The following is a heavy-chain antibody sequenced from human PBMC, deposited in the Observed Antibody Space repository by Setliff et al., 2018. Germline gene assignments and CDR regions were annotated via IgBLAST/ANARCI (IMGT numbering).Heavy chain of an antibody. CDR1: GGSFSGYY. J-gene: IGHJ4*02. D-gene: IGHD2-15*01. CDR3: ARSCSRREKFLLDY. CDR2: IIRSGST. Sequence: PSETLSLTCAVYGGSFSGYYWSWIRQPPGKRLEWIGEIIRSGSTNYNPSLKSRVTISMDTSKNQFSLKVSSVTAADTAVYYCARSCSRREKFLLDYWGQGALVTVS. V-gene: IGHV4-34*12.